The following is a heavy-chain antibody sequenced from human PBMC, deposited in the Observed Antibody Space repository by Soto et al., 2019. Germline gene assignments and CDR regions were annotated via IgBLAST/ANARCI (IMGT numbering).Heavy chain of an antibody. V-gene: IGHV1-69*02. D-gene: IGHD3-10*01. CDR2: IIPYLSVS. Sequence: QVQLVQSGAEVKKPGSSLRVSCKASGDTFNFYTINWVRQAPGLGLEWLGRIIPYLSVSNYAQKFQGRVTITADKSTNPASMEVRSLRSEHTAMYYCATSFGSGYRAFDYWGQGALVTVSS. J-gene: IGHJ4*02. CDR1: GDTFNFYT. CDR3: ATSFGSGYRAFDY.